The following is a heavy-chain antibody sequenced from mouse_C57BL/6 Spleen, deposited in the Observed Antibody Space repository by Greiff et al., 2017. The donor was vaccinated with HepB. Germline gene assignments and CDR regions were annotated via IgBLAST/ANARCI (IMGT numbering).Heavy chain of an antibody. Sequence: EVKLMESGGDLVKPGGSLKLSCAASGFTFSSYGMSWVRQTPDKRLEWVATISSGGSYTYYPDSVKGRFTISRDNAKNTLYLQMSSLKSEDTAMYYCASYYDYDYAMDYWGQGTSVTVSS. V-gene: IGHV5-6*01. J-gene: IGHJ4*01. CDR1: GFTFSSYG. D-gene: IGHD2-4*01. CDR3: ASYYDYDYAMDY. CDR2: ISSGGSYT.